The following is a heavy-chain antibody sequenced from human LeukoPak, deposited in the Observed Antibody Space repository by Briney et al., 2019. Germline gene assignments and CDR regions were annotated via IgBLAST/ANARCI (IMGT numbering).Heavy chain of an antibody. CDR2: ISYDGSNK. J-gene: IGHJ3*02. Sequence: PGGSLRLSCAASGFTFSSYAMHWVRQAPGKGLEWVAVISYDGSNKYYADSVKGRFTISRDNSKNTLYLQMNSLRAEDTAVYYCARGQIVLMVFGAFDIWGQGTMVTVSS. V-gene: IGHV3-30*01. D-gene: IGHD2-8*01. CDR3: ARGQIVLMVFGAFDI. CDR1: GFTFSSYA.